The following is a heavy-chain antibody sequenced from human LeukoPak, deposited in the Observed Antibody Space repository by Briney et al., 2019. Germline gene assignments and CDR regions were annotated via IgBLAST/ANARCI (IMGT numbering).Heavy chain of an antibody. CDR1: GWSFNDYY. V-gene: IGHV4-34*01. CDR2: INARGDT. Sequence: PSETLSPTCAVYGWSFNDYYWNWLRQPPGKGLEWIGEINARGDTNFNPSLKSRVTISVDTSKSQFSLRLTSMIAADTAVYYCARGQVPAARGYNWFDPWGQGTLVTASS. J-gene: IGHJ5*02. CDR3: ARGQVPAARGYNWFDP. D-gene: IGHD2-2*01.